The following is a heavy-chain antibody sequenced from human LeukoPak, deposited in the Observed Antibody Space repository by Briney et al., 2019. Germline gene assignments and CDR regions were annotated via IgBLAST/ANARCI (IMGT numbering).Heavy chain of an antibody. CDR3: ARATRLQAAFDI. D-gene: IGHD2-15*01. Sequence: PSETLSLTCAGSGGSISSGGYSWSWIRQPPGKGLEWIGYIYHSGSTYYNPSLKSRVTISVDRSKNQFSLKLSSVTAADTAVYYCARATRLQAAFDIWGQGTMVTVSS. V-gene: IGHV4-30-2*01. CDR1: GGSISSGGYS. CDR2: IYHSGST. J-gene: IGHJ3*02.